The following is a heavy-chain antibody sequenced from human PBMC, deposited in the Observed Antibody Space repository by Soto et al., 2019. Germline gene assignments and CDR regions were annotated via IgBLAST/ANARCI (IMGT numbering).Heavy chain of an antibody. Sequence: QVQLVQSGAEVKKPGASVKISCEASGYTFINYYMHWVRQAPGQGFEWMGRISPKSGGTNYAQKFQGRVSMTWDTSLNTAYMELSSLMSEDTAVYYCARASASTSDRYCSRPLCYLPLHWGQGTLVTVSS. J-gene: IGHJ4*02. CDR1: GYTFINYY. V-gene: IGHV1-2*02. D-gene: IGHD2-2*01. CDR3: ARASASTSDRYCSRPLCYLPLH. CDR2: ISPKSGGT.